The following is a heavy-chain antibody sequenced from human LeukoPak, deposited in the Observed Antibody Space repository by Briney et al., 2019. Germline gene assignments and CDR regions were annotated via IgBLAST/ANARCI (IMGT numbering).Heavy chain of an antibody. V-gene: IGHV3-23*01. CDR1: GFTFDTHA. J-gene: IGHJ4*02. CDR3: ARVIRAAPGKGYFDY. Sequence: GSLRLSCSASGFTFDTHAMSWVRQAPGKGLEWISTMSGHGHNVYYADSVKGRFTISRDNSKNTLYLHMNSLRAEDTAIYYCARVIRAAPGKGYFDYWGQGTLVTVSS. D-gene: IGHD6-13*01. CDR2: MSGHGHNV.